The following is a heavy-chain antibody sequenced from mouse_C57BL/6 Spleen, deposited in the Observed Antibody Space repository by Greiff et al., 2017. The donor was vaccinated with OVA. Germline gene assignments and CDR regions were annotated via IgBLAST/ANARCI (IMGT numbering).Heavy chain of an antibody. CDR1: GYTFTDYE. V-gene: IGHV1-15*01. CDR3: TRIYDGYPFAY. Sequence: QVQLQQSGAELVRPGASVTLSCKASGYTFTDYEMHWVKQTPVHGLEWIGAIDPETGGTAYNQKFKGKAILTADKSSSTAYMELRSLTSEDSAVYYWTRIYDGYPFAYWGQGTLVTVSA. J-gene: IGHJ3*01. CDR2: IDPETGGT. D-gene: IGHD2-3*01.